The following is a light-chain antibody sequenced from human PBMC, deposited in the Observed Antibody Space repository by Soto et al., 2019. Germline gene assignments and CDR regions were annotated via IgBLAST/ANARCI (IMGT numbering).Light chain of an antibody. CDR1: QSVSNN. CDR2: GAS. J-gene: IGKJ1*01. V-gene: IGKV3-15*01. Sequence: EIVMTQSPATLSVARGERATLSCRASQSVSNNLAWYQQKPGQAPRLLIYGASTRATGIPARFSGSVSGTEFTLTVSSLQSEDFAVYYCQQYNTWPRTFGQGTKVEIK. CDR3: QQYNTWPRT.